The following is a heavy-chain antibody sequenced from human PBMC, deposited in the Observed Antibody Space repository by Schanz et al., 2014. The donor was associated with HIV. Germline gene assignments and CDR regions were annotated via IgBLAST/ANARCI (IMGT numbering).Heavy chain of an antibody. J-gene: IGHJ4*02. CDR3: ASLKITATGCRFDF. V-gene: IGHV4-34*02. Sequence: QVQLQQWGAGLLKPSETLSLTCAVYGSSVTYFYWTWIRQSPGKGLEWIAEVNHSGDTNYNPSLKGRVTISEDTSRNQFSLKLDSVTAADTAIYYCASLKITATGCRFDFWGQGTLVTVSS. CDR1: GSSVTYFY. CDR2: VNHSGDT. D-gene: IGHD6-13*01.